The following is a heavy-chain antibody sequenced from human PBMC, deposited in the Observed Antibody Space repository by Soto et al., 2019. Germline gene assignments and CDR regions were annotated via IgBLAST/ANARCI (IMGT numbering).Heavy chain of an antibody. D-gene: IGHD1-1*01. CDR1: GGSIGSSY. J-gene: IGHJ5*02. Sequence: PSETLSLTCTVSGGSIGSSYWSWIVNPTGKRLEWNGYIYYSGSTNYKHSLKSPVTIAVDTTKNQFSLQLSSVTAADTAVYYCERTGPSYWNACGFDPLSEGTLVTVSS. V-gene: IGHV4-59*01. CDR2: IYYSGST. CDR3: ERTGPSYWNACGFDP.